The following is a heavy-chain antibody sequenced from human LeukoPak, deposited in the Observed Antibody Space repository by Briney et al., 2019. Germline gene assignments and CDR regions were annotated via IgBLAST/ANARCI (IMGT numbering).Heavy chain of an antibody. CDR2: ISYDGSNK. V-gene: IGHV3-30*04. Sequence: GSLRLSCAASGFTFSSYAMRWVRQAPGKGLEWVAVISYDGSNKYYADSVKGRFTISRDNSKNTLYLQMNSLRAEDTAVYYCARDPSLYCSSTSCYALHFDYWGQGTLVTVSS. D-gene: IGHD2-2*01. CDR3: ARDPSLYCSSTSCYALHFDY. CDR1: GFTFSSYA. J-gene: IGHJ4*02.